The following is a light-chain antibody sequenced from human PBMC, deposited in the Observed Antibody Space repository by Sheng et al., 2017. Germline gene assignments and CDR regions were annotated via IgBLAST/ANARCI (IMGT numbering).Light chain of an antibody. CDR2: KAS. V-gene: IGKV1-5*03. CDR1: QSISTW. CDR3: QQYNKYYS. J-gene: IGKJ2*03. Sequence: DIQMTQSPSTLSASVGDRVTITCRASQSISTWLAWYQQKPGKAPKVLIYKASNLETGVPSRFSGSGSGTDFTLTIYSLQPDDFATYYCQQYNKYYSFGQGTKAGDQ.